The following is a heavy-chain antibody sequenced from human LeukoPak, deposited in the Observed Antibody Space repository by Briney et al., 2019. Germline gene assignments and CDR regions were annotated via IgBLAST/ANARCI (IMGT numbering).Heavy chain of an antibody. D-gene: IGHD4-23*01. CDR1: GGSISSSNW. CDR2: IYHSGST. Sequence: PSGTLSLTCAVSGGSISSSNWWSWVRQPPGKGLEWIGEIYHSGSTNYNPSLKSRVTISVDTSKNQFSLKLSSVTAADTAVYYCAREVSRWPYYFDYWGQGTLVTVSS. V-gene: IGHV4-4*02. CDR3: AREVSRWPYYFDY. J-gene: IGHJ4*02.